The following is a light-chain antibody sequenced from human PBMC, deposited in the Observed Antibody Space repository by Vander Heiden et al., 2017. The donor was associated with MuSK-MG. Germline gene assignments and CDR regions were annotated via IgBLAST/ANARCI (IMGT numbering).Light chain of an antibody. CDR3: QSYDSSLSGAV. V-gene: IGLV1-40*01. CDR2: TNT. Sequence: QSVLTQPPSVSGAPGQRVTISCTGSSSNIGAGYDVHWYQQLPGRAPQLLIYTNTNRTSGVPDRFSGSKSGASASLAITGLQGGDEADYYCQSYDSSLSGAVFGGGTKLTVL. J-gene: IGLJ2*01. CDR1: SSNIGAGYD.